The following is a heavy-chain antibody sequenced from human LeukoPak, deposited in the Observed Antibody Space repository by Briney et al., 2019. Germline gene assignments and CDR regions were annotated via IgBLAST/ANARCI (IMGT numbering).Heavy chain of an antibody. CDR1: GGSISSGGYY. D-gene: IGHD2-15*01. J-gene: IGHJ4*02. V-gene: IGHV4-31*03. CDR2: IYYSGST. Sequence: TLSLTCTVSGGSISSGGYYWSWIRQHPGKGLEWIGYIYYSGSTYYNPSPKSRVTISVDTSKNQFSLKLSSVTAADTAVYYCARVPRSAVTYYFDYWGQGTLVTVSS. CDR3: ARVPRSAVTYYFDY.